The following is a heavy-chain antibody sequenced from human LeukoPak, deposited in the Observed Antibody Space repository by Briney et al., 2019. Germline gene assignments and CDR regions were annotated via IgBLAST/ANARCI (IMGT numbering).Heavy chain of an antibody. D-gene: IGHD1-26*01. CDR1: GGSISSYY. V-gene: IGHV4-59*12. CDR2: IYYSGST. CDR3: ARGPSLVGYYYMDV. Sequence: PSETLSLTCTVSGGSISSYYWSWIRQPPGKGLEWIGYIYYSGSTNYNPSLKSRVTISVDMSKNQFSLQLNSVTPEDTAVYYCARGPSLVGYYYMDVWGTGTTVTVSS. J-gene: IGHJ6*03.